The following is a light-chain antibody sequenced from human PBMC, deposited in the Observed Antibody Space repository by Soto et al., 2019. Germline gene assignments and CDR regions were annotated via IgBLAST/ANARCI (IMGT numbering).Light chain of an antibody. CDR1: QNVGNY. CDR2: DAS. CDR3: QQRSDWPLT. J-gene: IGKJ4*01. Sequence: EIVLTQSPDTLSLFPGERATLSCRASQNVGNYLAWYQEKPGQAPRLLIYDASNRATGIPARFSGSGSGTDFTLTISSLEPEDFAVYYCQQRSDWPLTFGGGTKVDIK. V-gene: IGKV3-11*01.